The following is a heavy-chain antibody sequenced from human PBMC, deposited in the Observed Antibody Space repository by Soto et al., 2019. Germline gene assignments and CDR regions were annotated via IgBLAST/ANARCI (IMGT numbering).Heavy chain of an antibody. D-gene: IGHD1-26*01. Sequence: QVQLQESGPGLMKPSETLSLTCTVSGASVSSGSNYWSWIRQPPGKGLDWIGYIYYSGSTSYNPSLKSRVTISADTSKNQFSLKLSSVTAADTAVYYCARDYASRLGGSGNGFDYWGQGTLVTVSS. J-gene: IGHJ4*02. CDR2: IYYSGST. V-gene: IGHV4-61*01. CDR1: GASVSSGSNY. CDR3: ARDYASRLGGSGNGFDY.